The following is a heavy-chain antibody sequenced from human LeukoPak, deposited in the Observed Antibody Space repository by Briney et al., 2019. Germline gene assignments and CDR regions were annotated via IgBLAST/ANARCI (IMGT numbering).Heavy chain of an antibody. V-gene: IGHV3-30*18. CDR2: ISSDGSNN. J-gene: IGHJ4*02. CDR1: GFTFSSYG. CDR3: ANENYYDSSGYIDY. D-gene: IGHD3-22*01. Sequence: GGSLRLSCAASGFTFSSYGMHWVRQAPGKGLEWVAVISSDGSNNYYTDSVKGRFTISRDNSKNTLYLQMNSLRAEDTAVYYCANENYYDSSGYIDYWGQGTLVTVSS.